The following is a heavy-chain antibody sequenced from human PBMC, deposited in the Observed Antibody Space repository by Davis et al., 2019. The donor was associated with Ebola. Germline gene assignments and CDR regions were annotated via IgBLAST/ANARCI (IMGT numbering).Heavy chain of an antibody. CDR1: EYTLNELS. D-gene: IGHD6-13*01. V-gene: IGHV1-24*01. Sequence: ASVKVSCKVSEYTLNELSIHWVRQAPGKGLEWMGRFDPEDGERIYAQKFQGRVTMTDDTSTDTAYMKLTSLRSEDTAVYYCAVGWQQLSRYWGQGTLVTVSS. CDR2: FDPEDGER. J-gene: IGHJ4*02. CDR3: AVGWQQLSRY.